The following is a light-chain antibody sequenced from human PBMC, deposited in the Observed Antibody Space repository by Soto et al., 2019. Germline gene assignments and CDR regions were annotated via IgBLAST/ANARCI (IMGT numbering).Light chain of an antibody. V-gene: IGKV3-20*01. CDR2: GAS. J-gene: IGKJ2*01. Sequence: DIVLTQSPGTLSLSPGETATLSCRAGQRITWDYVAWFQQKPGQAPSLLIYGASFRATGVPDRFSGSGSGTDFTLTISRLEPEDFALYYCQQYVHSPHTFGQGTRVEIK. CDR1: QRITWDY. CDR3: QQYVHSPHT.